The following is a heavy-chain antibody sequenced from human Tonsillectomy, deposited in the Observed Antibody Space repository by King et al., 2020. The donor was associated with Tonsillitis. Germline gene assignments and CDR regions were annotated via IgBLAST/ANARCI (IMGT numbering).Heavy chain of an antibody. V-gene: IGHV3-33*01. Sequence: VQLVESGGGVVQPGRSLSLSCAASGFTFRSYGMHWVRQAPGKGLEWVAVIWYDGSNKYYADSVKGRFTISSDNSKNTLYLQMNSLRAEDTAVYYCARGVSDFWSGYYYYYGMDVWGQGTTVTVSS. CDR1: GFTFRSYG. CDR3: ARGVSDFWSGYYYYYGMDV. J-gene: IGHJ6*02. CDR2: IWYDGSNK. D-gene: IGHD3-3*01.